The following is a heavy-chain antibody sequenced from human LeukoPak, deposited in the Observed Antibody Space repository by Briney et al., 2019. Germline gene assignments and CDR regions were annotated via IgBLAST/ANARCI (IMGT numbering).Heavy chain of an antibody. D-gene: IGHD2-2*01. CDR3: ARRHQLLWYFQH. Sequence: PSETLSLTCTVSGGSISSSSYYWGWIRQPPWKGLEWIGSIYYSGSTYYNPSLKSRVTISVDTSKNQFSLKLSSVTAADTAVYYCARRHQLLWYFQHWGQGTLVTVSS. CDR2: IYYSGST. V-gene: IGHV4-39*01. CDR1: GGSISSSSYY. J-gene: IGHJ1*01.